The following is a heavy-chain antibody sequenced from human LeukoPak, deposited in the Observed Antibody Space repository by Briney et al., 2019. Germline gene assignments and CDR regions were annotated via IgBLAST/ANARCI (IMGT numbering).Heavy chain of an antibody. V-gene: IGHV1-2*02. CDR3: ARGDYGPQYYFDN. J-gene: IGHJ4*02. Sequence: ASVKVSCKTSGYTFTGYYIHWARQAPGQGLEWMGWISPNSGGTTYPQKFQGRVTVTSDTSRNTVYMQLSSLTSDDTAVYYCARGDYGPQYYFDNWGQGTLVTVSS. CDR1: GYTFTGYY. D-gene: IGHD3-16*01. CDR2: ISPNSGGT.